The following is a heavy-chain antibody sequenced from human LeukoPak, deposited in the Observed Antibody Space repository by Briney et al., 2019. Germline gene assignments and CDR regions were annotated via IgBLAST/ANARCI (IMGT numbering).Heavy chain of an antibody. CDR3: ASAPYYDFWSGTYYFDY. J-gene: IGHJ4*02. CDR1: GGTFSIYA. CDR2: IIPILGIA. V-gene: IGHV1-69*04. D-gene: IGHD3-3*01. Sequence: SVKVSCKASGGTFSIYAISWVRQAPGQGLEWMVRIIPILGIANYAQKFQGRVTITADKSTSTAYMELSSLRSEDTAVYYCASAPYYDFWSGTYYFDYWGQGTLVTVSS.